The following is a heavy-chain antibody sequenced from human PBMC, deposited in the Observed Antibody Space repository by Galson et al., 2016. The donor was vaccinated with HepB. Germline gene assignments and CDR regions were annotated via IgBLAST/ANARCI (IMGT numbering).Heavy chain of an antibody. CDR2: VRSKDYGGTT. CDR1: GFTFGDYA. CDR3: SRGLGAGRIFDY. D-gene: IGHD1-14*01. J-gene: IGHJ4*02. V-gene: IGHV3-49*03. Sequence: SLRLSCAASGFTFGDYAMSWFRQAPGKGLEWVGFVRSKDYGGTTQYAASVKGRFTISRDDSKSIAYLQMNSLKTEDTAVYYCSRGLGAGRIFDYWGQGTLVTVSS.